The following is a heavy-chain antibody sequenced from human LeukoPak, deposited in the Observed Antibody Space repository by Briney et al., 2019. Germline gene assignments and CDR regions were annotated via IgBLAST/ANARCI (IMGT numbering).Heavy chain of an antibody. D-gene: IGHD6-19*01. CDR2: IYHSGST. CDR3: ARQGHSSGHFDY. CDR1: GYSISSGYS. J-gene: IGHJ4*02. Sequence: SETLSLTCAVSGYSISSGYSWGWIRQPPGKGLEWIGSIYHSGSTYYNPSLKSRVTISVDTSKNQFSLKLSSVTAADTAVYYCARQGHSSGHFDYWGQGTLVTVSS. V-gene: IGHV4-38-2*01.